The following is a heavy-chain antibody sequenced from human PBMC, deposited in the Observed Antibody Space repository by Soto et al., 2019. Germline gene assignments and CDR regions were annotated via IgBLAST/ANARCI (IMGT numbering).Heavy chain of an antibody. CDR1: GFTFSSYA. J-gene: IGHJ4*02. V-gene: IGHV3-30-3*01. Sequence: GGSLRLSCAASGFTFSSYAMHWVRQAPGKGLEWVAVISYDGSNKYYADSVKGRFTISRDNSKNTLYLQMNSLRAEDTAVYYCAREASGYSYGYAVFDYSGQGTLVTVSS. CDR2: ISYDGSNK. CDR3: AREASGYSYGYAVFDY. D-gene: IGHD5-18*01.